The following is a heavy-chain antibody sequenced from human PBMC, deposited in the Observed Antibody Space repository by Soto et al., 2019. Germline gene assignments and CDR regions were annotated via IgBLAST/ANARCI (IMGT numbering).Heavy chain of an antibody. CDR1: GFTFSSEG. CDR2: ISYDGSNK. CDR3: AKELVVPDAFDI. Sequence: SLRLSCAASGFTFSSEGMHWVRQAPGKGLEWVAVISYDGSNKYYADSVKGRFTISRDNSKNTLYLQMNSLRAEDTAVYYCAKELVVPDAFDIPGPATIVTLS. D-gene: IGHD2-15*01. J-gene: IGHJ3*02. V-gene: IGHV3-30*18.